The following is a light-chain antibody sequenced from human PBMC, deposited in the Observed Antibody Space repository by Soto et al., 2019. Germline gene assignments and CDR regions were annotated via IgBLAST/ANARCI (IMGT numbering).Light chain of an antibody. Sequence: DIVMTQSPDSLAVSLGERATINCKSSQSVLHSSNNKNYLAWYQQKPGQPPKLVIYWASTPESGVPDRFSGSGSGTDFTLTISSLQAEDVAVYYCQQYYSTPVTFGQGTKLEIK. CDR3: QQYYSTPVT. CDR2: WAS. V-gene: IGKV4-1*01. J-gene: IGKJ2*01. CDR1: QSVLHSSNNKNY.